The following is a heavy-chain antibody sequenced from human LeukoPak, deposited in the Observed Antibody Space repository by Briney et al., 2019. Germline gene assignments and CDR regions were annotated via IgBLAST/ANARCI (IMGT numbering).Heavy chain of an antibody. CDR2: IYYSGST. D-gene: IGHD5-12*01. J-gene: IGHJ4*02. Sequence: ETSETLSLTCTVSGGSISSYYWSWIRQPPGKGLEWIGYIYYSGSTNYNPSLKSRVTISVDTSKNQFSLKLSSVTAADTAVYFCARVRIDKGVGTFDYWGQGTLVTVSS. V-gene: IGHV4-59*01. CDR1: GGSISSYY. CDR3: ARVRIDKGVGTFDY.